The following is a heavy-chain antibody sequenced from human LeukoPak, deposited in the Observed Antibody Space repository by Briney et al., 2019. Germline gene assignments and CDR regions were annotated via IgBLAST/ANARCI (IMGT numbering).Heavy chain of an antibody. CDR3: ARDNSLRDTAWWFDP. CDR2: INPSGDNT. V-gene: IGHV1-46*01. Sequence: ASVKVSCKASGYTFTNNFMHWVRQAPGQGLEWIGIINPSGDNTWYAQKFQGRVTMTRDMATSTDYLEVSSLRSEDTAVYYYARDNSLRDTAWWFDPWGQGTLVTVSS. J-gene: IGHJ5*02. CDR1: GYTFTNNF. D-gene: IGHD5-24*01.